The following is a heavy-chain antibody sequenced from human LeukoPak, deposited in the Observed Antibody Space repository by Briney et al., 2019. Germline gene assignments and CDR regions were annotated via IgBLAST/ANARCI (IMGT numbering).Heavy chain of an antibody. V-gene: IGHV3-48*04. CDR1: GFTLSSYS. CDR2: ISSSSSPI. J-gene: IGHJ4*02. D-gene: IGHD3-10*01. CDR3: AKDPYGSGRNYFDY. Sequence: GGSLRLSCAASGFTLSSYSMNWVRQAPGKGLEWISYISSSSSPIYNEDSVKGRFTISRDNAKNSVYLQMNSLRAEDTAVYYCAKDPYGSGRNYFDYWSQGTLVTVSS.